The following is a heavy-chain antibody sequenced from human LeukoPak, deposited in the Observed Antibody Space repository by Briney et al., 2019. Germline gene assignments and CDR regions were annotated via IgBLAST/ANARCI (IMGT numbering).Heavy chain of an antibody. CDR3: ARDLKILRFLEWLPNPENWFDP. CDR1: GYTFTGYY. D-gene: IGHD3-3*01. Sequence: ASVKVSCKASGYTFTGYYMHWVRQAPGQGLEWMGWINPNSGGTNYAQKFQGRVTMTRDTSISTAYMELSRLRSDDTAVYYCARDLKILRFLEWLPNPENWFDPWGQGTLVTVSS. J-gene: IGHJ5*02. V-gene: IGHV1-2*02. CDR2: INPNSGGT.